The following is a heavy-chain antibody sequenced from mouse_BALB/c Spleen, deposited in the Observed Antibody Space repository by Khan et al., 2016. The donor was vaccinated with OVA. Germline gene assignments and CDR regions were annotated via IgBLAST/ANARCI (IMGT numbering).Heavy chain of an antibody. J-gene: IGHJ2*01. V-gene: IGHV1-7*01. D-gene: IGHD1-1*01. CDR2: INPTSGYT. CDR3: TRGRIDY. Sequence: QVQLKQSGAELAKPGASVQMSCKASGYTFTTYWMHWVKQRPGQGLEWIGYINPTSGYTDYSENFKDKATLSADKSSSTAYMQLSRLTSEDSAVYYCTRGRIDYWGQGTTLTVSS. CDR1: GYTFTTYW.